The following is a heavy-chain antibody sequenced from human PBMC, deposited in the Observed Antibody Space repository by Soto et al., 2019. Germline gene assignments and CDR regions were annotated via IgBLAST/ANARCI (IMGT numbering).Heavy chain of an antibody. J-gene: IGHJ6*03. D-gene: IGHD3-10*01. CDR2: ISAYNGNT. Sequence: ASVKVSCKASGYTFTSYGISWVRQAPGQGLEWMGWISAYNGNTNYAQKLQGRVTMTTDTSTSTAYMELRSLRSDDTAVYYCARDTGTGGSGHYYYYYMDVWGKGTTVTVSS. CDR1: GYTFTSYG. CDR3: ARDTGTGGSGHYYYYYMDV. V-gene: IGHV1-18*01.